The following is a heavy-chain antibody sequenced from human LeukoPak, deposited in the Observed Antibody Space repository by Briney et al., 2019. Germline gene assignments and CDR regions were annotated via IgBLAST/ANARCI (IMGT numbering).Heavy chain of an antibody. CDR1: GGSISSYY. CDR2: IYYSGST. Sequence: SETLSLTCTVSGGSISSYYWSWIWQPPGKGLEWIGYIYYSGSTNYNPSLKSRVTISVDTSKNQFSLELSSVTAADTAVYYCARGRGIAVAGTGRLRWYFDLWGRGTLVTVSS. D-gene: IGHD6-19*01. J-gene: IGHJ2*01. V-gene: IGHV4-59*01. CDR3: ARGRGIAVAGTGRLRWYFDL.